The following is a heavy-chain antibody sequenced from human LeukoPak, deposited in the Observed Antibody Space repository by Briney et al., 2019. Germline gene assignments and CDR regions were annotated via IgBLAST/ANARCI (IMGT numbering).Heavy chain of an antibody. V-gene: IGHV4-59*01. J-gene: IGHJ4*02. CDR2: IYFTGTT. Sequence: PSETLSLTCTVTGGSISSYWSWIRQSPGKGLEWIGYIYFTGTTNYNPSLKSRLTISIDTSRNQFSLKLSSATAADTAIYYCVNGGSYLTKWGQGTLVTVSS. D-gene: IGHD3-10*01. CDR1: GGSISSY. CDR3: VNGGSYLTK.